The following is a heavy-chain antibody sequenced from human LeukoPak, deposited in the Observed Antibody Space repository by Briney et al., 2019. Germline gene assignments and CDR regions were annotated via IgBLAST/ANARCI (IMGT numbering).Heavy chain of an antibody. J-gene: IGHJ6*03. CDR1: GFTFSSYS. CDR2: ISSSSSYI. Sequence: GGSLRLSCAAPGFTFSSYSMNWVRQAPGKGLEWVSSISSSSSYIYYADSVKGRFTISRDNAKNSLYLQMNSLRAEDTAVYYCARDVRVVGYYYYMDVWGKGTTVTVSS. V-gene: IGHV3-21*01. CDR3: ARDVRVVGYYYYMDV. D-gene: IGHD2-2*01.